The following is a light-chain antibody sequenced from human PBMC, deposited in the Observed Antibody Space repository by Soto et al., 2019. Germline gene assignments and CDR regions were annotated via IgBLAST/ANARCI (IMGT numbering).Light chain of an antibody. CDR1: SSDVGSYNL. J-gene: IGLJ1*01. V-gene: IGLV2-23*01. CDR2: EGN. Sequence: QSALTQPASVSGSPGQSITISCTGTSSDVGSYNLVSWYQQHPGKAPKLMIYEGNKLPSGVSNRFSGSKSGNTASLTISGLQAEDEADYYCCSYAGSSGVFGTGTKVTVL. CDR3: CSYAGSSGV.